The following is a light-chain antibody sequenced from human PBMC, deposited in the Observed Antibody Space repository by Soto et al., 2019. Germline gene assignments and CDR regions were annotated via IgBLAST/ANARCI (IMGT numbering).Light chain of an antibody. CDR1: SSDVGCYNY. Sequence: QSALTQPASVSGSPGQSIAISCTGTSSDVGCYNYVSWYQQHPGKAPKLMLSEVSNRPSGVSLRFSGSTSGSTASLTISWLQAEDECDYYPSSSTTDSTLVFGPGTKLTVL. CDR2: EVS. J-gene: IGLJ1*01. V-gene: IGLV2-14*01. CDR3: SSSTTDSTLV.